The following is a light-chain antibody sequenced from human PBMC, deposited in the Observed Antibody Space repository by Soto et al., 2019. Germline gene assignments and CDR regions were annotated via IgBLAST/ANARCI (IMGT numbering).Light chain of an antibody. CDR2: GAS. CDR1: KSVSNN. J-gene: IGKJ4*01. Sequence: EIVMTQSPATLSVSPGERAILSCRASKSVSNNLAWYQQKPGQAPRLLIYGASTRATVIPARFSGSGSGTGFTLSISSLQSEDFAIYYCQQYNNWPPLTFGGGTKVEIK. V-gene: IGKV3-15*01. CDR3: QQYNNWPPLT.